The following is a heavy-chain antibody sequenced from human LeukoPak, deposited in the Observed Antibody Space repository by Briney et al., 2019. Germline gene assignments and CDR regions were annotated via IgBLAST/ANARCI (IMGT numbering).Heavy chain of an antibody. CDR3: VKDDVRSRGYYGSSGYYLSKHDAFDI. CDR1: GFTFSSYA. J-gene: IGHJ3*02. V-gene: IGHV3-64D*09. CDR2: ISSNGGST. D-gene: IGHD3-22*01. Sequence: QPGGSLRLSCSASGFTFSSYAMHWVRQAPGKGLEYVSAISSNGGSTYYADSVKGRFTISRDNSKNTLYLQMSSLRAEDTAVYYCVKDDVRSRGYYGSSGYYLSKHDAFDIWGQGTMVTVSS.